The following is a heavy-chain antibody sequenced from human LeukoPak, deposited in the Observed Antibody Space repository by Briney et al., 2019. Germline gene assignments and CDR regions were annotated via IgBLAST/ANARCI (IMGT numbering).Heavy chain of an antibody. Sequence: SETLSLTCTVSGHSISSSSYYWGWIRQPPGKGLEWIGSIYYSGSTYYNPSLKSRVTISVDTSKNQFSLKLSSVTAADTAVYYCARYIVVVVAGTGAFDYWGQGTLVTVSS. V-gene: IGHV4-39*01. CDR3: ARYIVVVVAGTGAFDY. D-gene: IGHD2-15*01. CDR1: GHSISSSSYY. CDR2: IYYSGST. J-gene: IGHJ4*02.